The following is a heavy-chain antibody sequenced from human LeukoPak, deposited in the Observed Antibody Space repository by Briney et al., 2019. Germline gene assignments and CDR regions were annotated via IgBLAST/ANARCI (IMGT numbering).Heavy chain of an antibody. V-gene: IGHV3-23*01. J-gene: IGHJ4*02. CDR2: ISGSGDKI. Sequence: PGGSLRLSCAASGFTFSNSAMTWLRQAPWKGLEWVSAISGSGDKIHYADSVKGRFTISRDNSKNTLYLQMNSLRVEDTAIYYCAKDWSCDYWGQGTLITVSS. D-gene: IGHD1-26*01. CDR1: GFTFSNSA. CDR3: AKDWSCDY.